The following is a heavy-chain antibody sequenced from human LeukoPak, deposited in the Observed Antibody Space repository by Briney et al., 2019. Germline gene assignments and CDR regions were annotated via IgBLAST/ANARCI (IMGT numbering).Heavy chain of an antibody. CDR1: GGSISNYY. J-gene: IGHJ3*02. CDR3: ARGPYSYDSSGAFDI. CDR2: IYYTGNT. D-gene: IGHD3-22*01. V-gene: IGHV4-59*08. Sequence: SETLSLTCTVSGGSISNYYWNWIRQPPGKGLEWIGYIYYTGNTNYNPSLKSRVTISVATSKNQFSLKLSSVTAADTAVYFCARGPYSYDSSGAFDIWGQGTMVTVSS.